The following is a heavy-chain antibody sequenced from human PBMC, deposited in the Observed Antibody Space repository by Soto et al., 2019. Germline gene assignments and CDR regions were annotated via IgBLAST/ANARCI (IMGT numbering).Heavy chain of an antibody. CDR3: AHMGV. CDR1: GFTFVSYA. J-gene: IGHJ6*02. Sequence: QPXGSLRLACAASGFTFVSYALSWVRQAPGKGLEWVSAISGSDDSTYYADSVKGRFTISRDNSKNTLYLQMSSLRADDTAVYYCAHMGVWGQVTTVTVS. V-gene: IGHV3-23*01. CDR2: ISGSDDST.